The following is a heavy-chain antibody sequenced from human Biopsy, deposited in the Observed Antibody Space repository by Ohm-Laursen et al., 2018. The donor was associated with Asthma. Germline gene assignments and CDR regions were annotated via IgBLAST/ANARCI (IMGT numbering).Heavy chain of an antibody. D-gene: IGHD4-23*01. J-gene: IGHJ4*02. V-gene: IGHV4-31*03. CDR3: ARTSQRATVVHFDY. CDR2: IYYSGST. CDR1: YGSITSGGYY. Sequence: TLSLTCPVSYGSITSGGYYWTWIRQHPGKGLEWIGFIYYSGSTYYNPPLKSRVSISIDTSKNQFSLKLSSVTAADTAVYYCARTSQRATVVHFDYWGQGTLVTVSS.